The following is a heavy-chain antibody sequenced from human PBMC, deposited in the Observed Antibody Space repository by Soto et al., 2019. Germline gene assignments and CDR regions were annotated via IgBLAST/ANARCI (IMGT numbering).Heavy chain of an antibody. V-gene: IGHV4-34*01. J-gene: IGHJ5*02. CDR2: INHSGST. D-gene: IGHD2-2*02. Sequence: QVQLQQWGAGLLKPSETLSLSCAVYSGSFSDYYWSWIRQPPGKGLEWIGEINHSGSTNYNPSLKSRVTMSVDTSNNQFSLKLTSVTAADTAVYYCASRGGYCRSASCYSPFDPWGQGTPVTVSS. CDR1: SGSFSDYY. CDR3: ASRGGYCRSASCYSPFDP.